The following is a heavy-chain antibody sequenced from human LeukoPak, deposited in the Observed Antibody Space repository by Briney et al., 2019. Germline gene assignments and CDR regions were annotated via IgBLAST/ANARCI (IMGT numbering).Heavy chain of an antibody. J-gene: IGHJ6*02. V-gene: IGHV1-18*01. D-gene: IGHD3-10*01. CDR1: GYTFTTYG. CDR3: ARDWGRVSGSYYHYGMDV. CDR2: ISTYNGNT. Sequence: ASVNLSCKASGYTFTTYGISWVRQAPGQGLEWMGWISTYNGNTNYAQKLQGRVTMTTDTSTSTAYMELRSLRSDDTAVYYCARDWGRVSGSYYHYGMDVWGQGTTVTVSS.